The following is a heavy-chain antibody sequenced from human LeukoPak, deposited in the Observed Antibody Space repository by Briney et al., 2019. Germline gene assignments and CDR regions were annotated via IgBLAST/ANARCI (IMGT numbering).Heavy chain of an antibody. D-gene: IGHD6-6*01. V-gene: IGHV1-2*02. CDR3: ARDPHRSDYYMDV. Sequence: GASVKVSCKASGYTFTGFYIHWVRQAPEQGLEWMGWINPNNGGTTYSQKFQGRVTMTRDTSISSAYMELSRLRSDDTAVYYCARDPHRSDYYMDVWGKGTTVTVSS. CDR1: GYTFTGFY. J-gene: IGHJ6*03. CDR2: INPNNGGT.